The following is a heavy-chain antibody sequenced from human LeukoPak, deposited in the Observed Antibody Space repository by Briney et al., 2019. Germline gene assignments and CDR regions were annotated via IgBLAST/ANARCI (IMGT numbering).Heavy chain of an antibody. D-gene: IGHD2-8*01. CDR2: INHSGST. J-gene: IGHJ6*03. CDR3: ARGGCTNGVCWGYYYYHMDV. V-gene: IGHV4-34*01. Sequence: SETLSLTCAVYGGSFSGYYWSWIRQPPGKGLEWIGEINHSGSTNYNPSLKSRVTISVDTSKNQFSLKLSSVTAADTAVYYCARGGCTNGVCWGYYYYHMDVWGKGTTVTVSS. CDR1: GGSFSGYY.